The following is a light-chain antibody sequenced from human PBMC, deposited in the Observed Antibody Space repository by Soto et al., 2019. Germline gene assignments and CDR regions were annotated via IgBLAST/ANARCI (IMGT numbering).Light chain of an antibody. Sequence: DIQMTQSPSTLSASVGDRVTITCRASQGISSWLAWYQQKPGKAPKLLIYKASSLESGVPSRFSGSGSGTEFTLTISSLQPDDFATYYCQQYNSYSPTWTFGQGTKVDIK. CDR1: QGISSW. CDR3: QQYNSYSPTWT. CDR2: KAS. J-gene: IGKJ1*01. V-gene: IGKV1-5*03.